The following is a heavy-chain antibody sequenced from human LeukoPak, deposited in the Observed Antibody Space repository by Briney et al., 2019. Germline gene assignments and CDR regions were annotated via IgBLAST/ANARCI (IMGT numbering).Heavy chain of an antibody. J-gene: IGHJ4*02. D-gene: IGHD3-10*01. CDR1: GGSISSYY. V-gene: IGHV4-59*01. Sequence: KTSETLSLTCTVSGGSISSYYWSWIRQPPGKGLEWIGYIYYSGSTNYNPSLKSRVTISVDTSKNQFSLKLSSVTAADTAVYYCARAVGVPSPFFDYWGQGTLVTVSS. CDR2: IYYSGST. CDR3: ARAVGVPSPFFDY.